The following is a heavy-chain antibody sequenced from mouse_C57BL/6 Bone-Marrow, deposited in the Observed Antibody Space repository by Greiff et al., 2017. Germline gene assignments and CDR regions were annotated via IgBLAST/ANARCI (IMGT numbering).Heavy chain of an antibody. CDR3: ARDRETGVFDY. CDR1: GFTFSDYY. Sequence: EVQLVESEGGLVQPGSSMKLSCTASGFTFSDYYMAWVRQVPEKGLEWVANINYDGSSTYYLDSLKSRFIISRDNAKNILYLQMSSLKSEDTATYYCARDRETGVFDYWGQGTTLTVSS. D-gene: IGHD4-1*01. J-gene: IGHJ2*01. CDR2: INYDGSST. V-gene: IGHV5-16*01.